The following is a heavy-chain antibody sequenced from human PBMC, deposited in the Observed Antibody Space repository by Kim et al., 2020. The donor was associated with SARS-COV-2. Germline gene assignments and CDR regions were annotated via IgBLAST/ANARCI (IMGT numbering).Heavy chain of an antibody. J-gene: IGHJ5*02. D-gene: IGHD2-8*01. CDR3: ARLGVPPFNWFDP. Sequence: YNPSLKSRVTISVDTSKNQFSLKLSSVTAADTAVYYCARLGVPPFNWFDPWGQGTLVTVSS. V-gene: IGHV4-59*08.